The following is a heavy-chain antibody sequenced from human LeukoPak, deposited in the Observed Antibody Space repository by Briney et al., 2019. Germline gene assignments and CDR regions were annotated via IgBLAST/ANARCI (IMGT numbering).Heavy chain of an antibody. V-gene: IGHV3-7*01. D-gene: IGHD1-7*01. J-gene: IGHJ5*02. CDR1: GFAFSSYW. CDR3: ARGQTTFDP. CDR2: IKQDGSEK. Sequence: PGGSLRLSCAVSGFAFSSYWMSWVRQAPGKGLEWVANIKQDGSEKYYVDSMKGRFTISRDNARNSLYLQMNSLRAEDTAVYYCARGQTTFDPWGQGTLVTVSS.